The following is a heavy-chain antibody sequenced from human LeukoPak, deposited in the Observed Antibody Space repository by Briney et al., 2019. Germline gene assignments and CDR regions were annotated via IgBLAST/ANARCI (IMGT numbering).Heavy chain of an antibody. J-gene: IGHJ5*02. CDR2: IYYSGSS. CDR1: GGSISSRSSY. CDR3: ARGYCSSTSCYRSWFDP. D-gene: IGHD2-2*01. V-gene: IGHV4-39*07. Sequence: SEALSLTCTVSGGSISSRSSYWGWNRQPPGKGLEWIGTIYYSGSSYYNPSLKSRVTISVDTSKNQFSLKLSSVTAADTAVYYCARGYCSSTSCYRSWFDPWGQGTLVTVSS.